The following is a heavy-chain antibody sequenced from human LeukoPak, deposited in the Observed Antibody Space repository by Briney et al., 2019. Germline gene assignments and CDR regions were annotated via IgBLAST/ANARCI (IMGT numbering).Heavy chain of an antibody. Sequence: GGSLRLSCAASGFTFSSFDMHWVRQPTGQGLEWVSTIGTASDTYYPGSVEGRFTLSKDNAKNPLYLQMNSLTAGDTAVYYCARGPPRGKYYYMDVWGKGTTVTVSS. D-gene: IGHD1-1*01. CDR2: IGTASDT. J-gene: IGHJ6*03. CDR3: ARGPPRGKYYYMDV. V-gene: IGHV3-13*01. CDR1: GFTFSSFD.